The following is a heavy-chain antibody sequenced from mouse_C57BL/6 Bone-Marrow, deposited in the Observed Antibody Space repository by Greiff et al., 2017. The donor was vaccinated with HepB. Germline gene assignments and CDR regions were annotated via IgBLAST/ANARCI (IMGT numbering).Heavy chain of an antibody. CDR2: IDPSDSYT. J-gene: IGHJ2*01. CDR3: AREGDYDVPYYFDY. D-gene: IGHD2-4*01. CDR1: GYTFTSYW. V-gene: IGHV1-59*01. Sequence: QVQLQQPGAELVRPGTSVKVSCKASGYTFTSYWMHWVKQRPGQGLEWIGVIDPSDSYTNYNQKFKGKATLTVDTSSSTAYMQLSSLTSEDSAVYYCAREGDYDVPYYFDYWGQGTTLTVSS.